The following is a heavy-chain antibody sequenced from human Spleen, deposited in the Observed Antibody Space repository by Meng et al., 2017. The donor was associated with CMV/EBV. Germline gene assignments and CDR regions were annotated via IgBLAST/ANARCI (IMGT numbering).Heavy chain of an antibody. D-gene: IGHD2-2*02. CDR3: ARDGVPAAIMGSWFEP. Sequence: GESLKISCAASGFTFSSSWMNWVRQAPGKGLEWVANINPDGSEKYYVDSVKGRFTISRDNAKNSLCLQMNSLRAEDTAVYYCARDGVPAAIMGSWFEPWGQGTLVTVSS. J-gene: IGHJ5*02. CDR1: GFTFSSSW. CDR2: INPDGSEK. V-gene: IGHV3-7*01.